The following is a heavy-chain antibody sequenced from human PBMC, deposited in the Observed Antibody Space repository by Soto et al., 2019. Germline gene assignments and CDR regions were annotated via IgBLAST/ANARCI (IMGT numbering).Heavy chain of an antibody. CDR3: ARDSQIRYFDWLSRDDAFDI. CDR2: ISSSSSYI. Sequence: PGGSLRLSCAASGFTFSSYSMNWVLRAPGKGLEWVSSISSSSSYIYYADSVKGRFTISRDNAKNSLYLQMNSLRAEDTAVYYCARDSQIRYFDWLSRDDAFDIWGQGTMVTVSS. CDR1: GFTFSSYS. V-gene: IGHV3-21*01. D-gene: IGHD3-9*01. J-gene: IGHJ3*02.